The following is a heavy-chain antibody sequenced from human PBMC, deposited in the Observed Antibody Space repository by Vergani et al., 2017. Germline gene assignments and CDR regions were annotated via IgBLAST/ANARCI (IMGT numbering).Heavy chain of an antibody. Sequence: QGQLVESGGGIVQPGWSLTLSCVASRSTFKTYGMHWVRQAPGKGLEWVGLIYYDGSNAYYADSVKGRFTISRDNSKNTLYLQMSSLRAEDTAVYYCARDQVPAAIRLNVGNYMDVWGKGTTVIVSS. CDR3: ARDQVPAAIRLNVGNYMDV. J-gene: IGHJ6*03. CDR1: RSTFKTYG. V-gene: IGHV3-33*01. CDR2: IYYDGSNA. D-gene: IGHD2-2*02.